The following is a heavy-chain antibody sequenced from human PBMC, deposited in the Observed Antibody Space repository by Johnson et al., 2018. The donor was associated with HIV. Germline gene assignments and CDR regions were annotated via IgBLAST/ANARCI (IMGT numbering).Heavy chain of an antibody. Sequence: EVQLVESGGDVVRPGGSLRLSCVASGFTFTDYDMNWVRQAPGMGLEWVSGLNWNGGSTGYADSVRGRFTISRDNAKNSLYLQMNSLRDEDTALYYCARGVAYYDSSGYYRGHDAFDIWGQGTMVTVSS. CDR3: ARGVAYYDSSGYYRGHDAFDI. CDR2: LNWNGGST. V-gene: IGHV3-20*04. D-gene: IGHD3-22*01. J-gene: IGHJ3*02. CDR1: GFTFTDYD.